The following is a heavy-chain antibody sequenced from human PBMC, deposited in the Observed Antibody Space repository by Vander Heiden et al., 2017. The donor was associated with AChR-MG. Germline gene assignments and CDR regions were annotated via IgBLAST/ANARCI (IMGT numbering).Heavy chain of an antibody. CDR2: ISKDGSNE. J-gene: IGHJ4*02. CDR1: GFTFSSYP. D-gene: IGHD2-15*01. Sequence: QVQLVESGGGVVQPGRSLRLSCAASGFTFSSYPMHWVRQAPGKGLEWVAAISKDGSNEHYADSVKGRFTISRDNSKNTLFLQMNSLRAEDTAVYYCAWGSQFYYDYWGQGTLVTVSS. CDR3: AWGSQFYYDY. V-gene: IGHV3-30-3*01.